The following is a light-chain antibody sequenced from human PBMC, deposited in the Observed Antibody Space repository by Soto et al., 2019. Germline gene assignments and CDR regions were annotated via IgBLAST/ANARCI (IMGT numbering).Light chain of an antibody. Sequence: IQLTRSPSTLSASVGDSGTITCRASQSISSWLAWYQQKPGKAPKLLIYDASSLESGVPSRFSGSGSGTEFTLTISSLQPDDFATYYCQQYNSYSQFGQGTKVDI. J-gene: IGKJ1*01. V-gene: IGKV1-5*01. CDR1: QSISSW. CDR3: QQYNSYSQ. CDR2: DAS.